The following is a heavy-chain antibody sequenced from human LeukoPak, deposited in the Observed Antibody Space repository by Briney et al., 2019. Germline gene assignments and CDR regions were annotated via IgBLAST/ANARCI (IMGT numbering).Heavy chain of an antibody. J-gene: IGHJ6*02. CDR2: ISGSGGST. CDR1: GFTFSSYA. Sequence: GGSLRLSCAASGFTFSSYAMSWVRQAPGKGLEWVSAISGSGGSTYYADSVKGRFTISRDNSKNTLYLQMNSLRAEDTAVYYCAKYSLGGWPSHDYGMDVWGQGTTVTVSS. CDR3: AKYSLGGWPSHDYGMDV. D-gene: IGHD6-19*01. V-gene: IGHV3-23*01.